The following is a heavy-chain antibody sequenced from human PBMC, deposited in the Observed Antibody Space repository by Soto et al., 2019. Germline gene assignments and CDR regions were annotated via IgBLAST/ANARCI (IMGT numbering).Heavy chain of an antibody. CDR3: ARSSGGLGNFTYYDFWSGYYGNYYYYMDV. CDR2: IYYSGST. D-gene: IGHD3-3*01. J-gene: IGHJ6*03. CDR1: GGSISSSSYY. Sequence: SETLSLTCTVSGGSISSSSYYWGWIRQPPGKGLEWIGSIYYSGSTYYNPSLKSRVTISVDTSKNQLSLKLSSVTAADTAVYYCARSSGGLGNFTYYDFWSGYYGNYYYYMDVWGKGTTVTVSS. V-gene: IGHV4-39*01.